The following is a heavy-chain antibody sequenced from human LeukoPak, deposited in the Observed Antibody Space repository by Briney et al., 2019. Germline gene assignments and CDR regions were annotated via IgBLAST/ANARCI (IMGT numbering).Heavy chain of an antibody. CDR3: AKEDRPVVTLDY. CDR1: GFTFSNYA. J-gene: IGHJ4*02. CDR2: TSYDGTSK. V-gene: IGHV3-30-3*01. Sequence: PGGSLRLSCPASGFTFSNYAMHWVRQAPGKGLEWVAVTSYDGTSKYYADSVQGRFTIARDNSKNTLYLQMNSLRAEDTAVYYCAKEDRPVVTLDYWGQGTLVTVSS. D-gene: IGHD3-22*01.